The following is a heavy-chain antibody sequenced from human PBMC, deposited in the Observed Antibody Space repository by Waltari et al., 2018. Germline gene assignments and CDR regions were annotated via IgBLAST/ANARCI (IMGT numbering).Heavy chain of an antibody. Sequence: QVQLQQWGAGLLKPSETLSLICAVYGGSFSGYTLMWIRQSPGKGLEGIGEISHSGGTNYHPSLKSRINLSVDLSKNQFSLKLKSVTAADTAVYYCAGGRRWLQLSGWGQGTPVTVSS. D-gene: IGHD5-18*01. J-gene: IGHJ4*02. V-gene: IGHV4-34*01. CDR3: AGGRRWLQLSG. CDR1: GGSFSGYT. CDR2: ISHSGGT.